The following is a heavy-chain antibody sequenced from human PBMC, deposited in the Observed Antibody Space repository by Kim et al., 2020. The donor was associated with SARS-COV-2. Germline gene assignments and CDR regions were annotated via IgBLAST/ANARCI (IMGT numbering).Heavy chain of an antibody. CDR3: ARRLEDGTMVRGVPYYYYYYGMDV. J-gene: IGHJ6*02. V-gene: IGHV5-51*01. CDR2: IYPGDSDT. Sequence: GESLKISCKGSGYSFTSYWIGWVRQMPGKGLEWMGIIYPGDSDTRYSPSFQGQVTISADKSISTAYLQWSSLKASDTAMYYCARRLEDGTMVRGVPYYYYYYGMDVWGQGTTVTVSS. D-gene: IGHD3-10*01. CDR1: GYSFTSYW.